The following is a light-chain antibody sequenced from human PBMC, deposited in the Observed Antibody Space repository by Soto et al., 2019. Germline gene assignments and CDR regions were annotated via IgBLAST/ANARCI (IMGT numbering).Light chain of an antibody. J-gene: IGLJ1*01. CDR1: SGDIVSYNR. CDR2: EVT. CDR3: SSYTNITTXACV. V-gene: IGLV2-14*01. Sequence: VLTQPASVSWSPGQSITISCTGTSGDIVSYNRVSWYQQHPGKAPKLIIYEVTDRPSGVSNRFSCSKSGNTASLTISGLQAEDEAEYYCSSYTNITTXACVLGKGTKVXV.